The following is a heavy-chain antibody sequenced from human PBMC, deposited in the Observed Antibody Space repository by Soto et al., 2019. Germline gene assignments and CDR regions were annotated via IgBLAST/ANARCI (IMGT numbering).Heavy chain of an antibody. V-gene: IGHV1-3*01. J-gene: IGHJ4*02. CDR3: ARGEFLSYDDY. CDR2: INAGNGNT. Sequence: ASVKVSCKASEYTFTSYAMHWVRQAPGQRLEWMGWINAGNGNTKYSQKFQGRVTITRDTSASTAYMELSSLRSEDTAVYYCARGEFLSYDDYWGQGTLVTVSS. CDR1: EYTFTSYA. D-gene: IGHD3-16*01.